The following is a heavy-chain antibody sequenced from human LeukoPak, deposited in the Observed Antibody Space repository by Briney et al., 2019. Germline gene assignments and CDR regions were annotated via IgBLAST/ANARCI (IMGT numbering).Heavy chain of an antibody. J-gene: IGHJ4*02. Sequence: ASVKVSCKASGYTFTGYYMHWVRQAPGQGLEWMGWINPNSGNTGYAQKFQGRVTITRNTSISTAYMELSSLRSEDTAVYYCAREGMSGIAAAGTPLDYWGQGTLVTVSS. V-gene: IGHV1-8*03. CDR3: AREGMSGIAAAGTPLDY. D-gene: IGHD6-13*01. CDR2: INPNSGNT. CDR1: GYTFTGYY.